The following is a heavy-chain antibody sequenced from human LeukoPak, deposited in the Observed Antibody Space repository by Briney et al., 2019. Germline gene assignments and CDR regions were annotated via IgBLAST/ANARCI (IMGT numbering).Heavy chain of an antibody. D-gene: IGHD5-24*01. Sequence: ASVNVSCKTYGYAFIHFYIHWVRQAAGQGLEWVGIINPSGGHTHFAPKFQDRVAMTRDMSSNTVYMELVSLTSEDTALFFCARSQFSNAHFDSWGQGTLVTVSS. CDR1: GYAFIHFY. J-gene: IGHJ4*02. CDR3: ARSQFSNAHFDS. V-gene: IGHV1-46*01. CDR2: INPSGGHT.